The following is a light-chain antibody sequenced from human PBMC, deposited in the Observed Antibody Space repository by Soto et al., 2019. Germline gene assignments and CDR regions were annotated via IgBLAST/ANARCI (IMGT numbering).Light chain of an antibody. Sequence: EIVLTQSPGTLSLSPGERATLSCRASQSVSSSYLAWYQRKPGQAPRLLIYGASSRATGIPDRFSGSGSGTDFTLTISRLEPEDFAVYYCQQYGSSPFTFCPGTKVDIK. V-gene: IGKV3-20*01. CDR3: QQYGSSPFT. J-gene: IGKJ3*01. CDR2: GAS. CDR1: QSVSSSY.